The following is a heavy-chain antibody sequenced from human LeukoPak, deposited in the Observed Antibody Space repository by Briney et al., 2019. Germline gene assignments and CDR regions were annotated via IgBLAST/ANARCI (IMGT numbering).Heavy chain of an antibody. CDR1: GFTFRDYT. CDR2: ISKSGTYI. J-gene: IGHJ4*02. Sequence: PGGSLRLSCAAPGFTFRDYTMNWVRQAPGKGLEWVSAISKSGTYIKYADSVKGRFTVSRDNAKNSLFLQMNSLRVEDTAVYFCAREVLIVVEPAANTIDYWGQGTRVTVSS. V-gene: IGHV3-21*01. CDR3: AREVLIVVEPAANTIDY. D-gene: IGHD2-2*01.